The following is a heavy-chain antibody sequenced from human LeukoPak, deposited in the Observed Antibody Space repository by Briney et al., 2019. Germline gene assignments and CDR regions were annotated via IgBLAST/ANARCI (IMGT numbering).Heavy chain of an antibody. CDR2: IKRDGGEK. CDR1: GFTFRSYW. D-gene: IGHD2-21*01. J-gene: IGHJ4*02. V-gene: IGHV3-7*05. CDR3: AREGHSGDYFDY. Sequence: PGGSLRLSCVVSGFTFRSYWMSWVRQAPGKGLEWVANIKRDGGEKYYVDSVKGRFTISRDNAKKSLYLQMNSLRAEDTAVYYCAREGHSGDYFDYWGQGTLVTVSS.